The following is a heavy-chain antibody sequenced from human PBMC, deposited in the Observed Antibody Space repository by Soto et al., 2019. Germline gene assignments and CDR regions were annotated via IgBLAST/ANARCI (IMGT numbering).Heavy chain of an antibody. D-gene: IGHD4-17*01. CDR2: IYYSGST. CDR3: ARGSGTTFFDY. V-gene: IGHV4-30-4*01. Sequence: SETLSLTCTVSGGSISSGDYYWSWIRQPPGKGLEWIGYIYYSGSTYYNPSLKSRVTISVDTSKNQLSLKLSSVTAADTAVYYCARGSGTTFFDYWGQGTLVTVSS. CDR1: GGSISSGDYY. J-gene: IGHJ4*02.